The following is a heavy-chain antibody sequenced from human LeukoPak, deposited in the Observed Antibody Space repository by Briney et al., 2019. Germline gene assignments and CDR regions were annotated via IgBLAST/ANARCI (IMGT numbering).Heavy chain of an antibody. J-gene: IGHJ4*02. V-gene: IGHV3-30*18. Sequence: GRSLRLSCAASGFTFSSYGMHWVRQAPGRGLEWVSLISYDGNNKLFADSVKGRFTISRDNSKNTLYLQMDSLRAEDTAVYFCAKEGEVRSFDYWGQGTLVSVSP. CDR1: GFTFSSYG. D-gene: IGHD3-10*01. CDR2: ISYDGNNK. CDR3: AKEGEVRSFDY.